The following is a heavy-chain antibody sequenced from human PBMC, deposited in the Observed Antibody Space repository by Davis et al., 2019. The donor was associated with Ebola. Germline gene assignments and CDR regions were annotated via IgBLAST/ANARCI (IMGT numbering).Heavy chain of an antibody. D-gene: IGHD3-22*01. CDR1: GFSFSNYD. V-gene: IGHV3-30*02. CDR2: IRYDASRT. Sequence: GESLKISCEASGFSFSNYDMHWVRQTPGKGLEWVAHIRYDASRTNYEDSVKGRLTISRDNSKNTLYLQMNNLRTEDTAVYYCASDYGLSSGYYYFQHWGQGTLVTVSS. CDR3: ASDYGLSSGYYYFQH. J-gene: IGHJ1*01.